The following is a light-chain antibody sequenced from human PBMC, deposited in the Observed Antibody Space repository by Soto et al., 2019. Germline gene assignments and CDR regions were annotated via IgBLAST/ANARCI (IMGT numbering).Light chain of an antibody. CDR1: SSDVGGYNY. Sequence: QSALTQPRSVFGSPGQSVTISCTGTSSDVGGYNYVSWYQQHPGKAPKLIIYDVNKRPSGVPDRFSGSKSGNTASLTISGLQADDEADYYCCSYAGSYTYWVFGGGTKLTVL. CDR3: CSYAGSYTYWV. V-gene: IGLV2-11*01. J-gene: IGLJ3*02. CDR2: DVN.